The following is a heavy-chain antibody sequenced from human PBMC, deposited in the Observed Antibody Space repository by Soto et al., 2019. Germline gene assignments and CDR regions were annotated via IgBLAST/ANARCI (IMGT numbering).Heavy chain of an antibody. Sequence: HVQLVQSGAEVKKPGSSVKVSCKASGGTFSSYTISWVRQAPGQGLEWMGRIIPILGIANYAQKFQGRVTITADKSSSTAYMELSSLRSEDTAVYYCARLTDTAMDEEVDYWGQGTLVTVSS. CDR3: ARLTDTAMDEEVDY. CDR1: GGTFSSYT. CDR2: IIPILGIA. J-gene: IGHJ4*02. D-gene: IGHD5-18*01. V-gene: IGHV1-69*02.